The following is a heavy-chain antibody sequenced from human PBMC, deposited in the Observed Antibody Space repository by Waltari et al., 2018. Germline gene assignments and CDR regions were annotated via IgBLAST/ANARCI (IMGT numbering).Heavy chain of an antibody. J-gene: IGHJ4*02. D-gene: IGHD7-27*01. CDR1: GLLLRAYA. CDR3: IRPFEMGID. Sequence: EVQLVESGGALVQPGGSLKLSCAASGLLLRAYAIPWVRQASGKGPEWVGRIRSRFKGDATAYGESVQGRFTISRDDSKNTVYLEMNSLKTDDTAVYYCIRPFEMGIDWGQGTLVTVSS. CDR2: IRSRFKGDAT. V-gene: IGHV3-73*01.